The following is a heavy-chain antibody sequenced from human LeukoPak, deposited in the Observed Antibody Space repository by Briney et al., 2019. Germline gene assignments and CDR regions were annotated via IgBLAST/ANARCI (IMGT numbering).Heavy chain of an antibody. D-gene: IGHD3-10*01. CDR1: GFTFSSYA. CDR2: ISSNGGST. CDR3: ARGAGDPGPYYYYYMDV. J-gene: IGHJ6*03. Sequence: GGSLRLSCAASGFTFSSYAMHWVRQAPGKGLEYVSAISSNGGSTYYANSVKGRFTISRDNSKNTLYLQMGSLRAEDMAVCYCARGAGDPGPYYYYYMDVWGKGTTVTVSS. V-gene: IGHV3-64*01.